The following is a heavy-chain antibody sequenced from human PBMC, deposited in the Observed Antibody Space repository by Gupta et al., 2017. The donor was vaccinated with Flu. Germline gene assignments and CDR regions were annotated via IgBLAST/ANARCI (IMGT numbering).Heavy chain of an antibody. V-gene: IGHV4-34*01. D-gene: IGHD3-22*01. Sequence: GLEWIGEINHSGSTNYNPSLKSRVTISVDTSKNQFSLKLSSVTAADTAVYYCARGHSITMIVVVITTISHNWFDPWGQGTLVTVSS. J-gene: IGHJ5*02. CDR2: INHSGST. CDR3: ARGHSITMIVVVITTISHNWFDP.